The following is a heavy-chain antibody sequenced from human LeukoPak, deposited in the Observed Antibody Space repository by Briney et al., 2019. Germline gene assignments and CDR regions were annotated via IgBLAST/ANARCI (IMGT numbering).Heavy chain of an antibody. CDR1: GFTVSSNY. D-gene: IGHD3-9*01. CDR3: ARDFDTLTGSIFDY. Sequence: GGSLRLSCAASGFTVSSNYMSWVRQGPGKGLEWVSLIYSDGITYYADSVKGRFTFSRDNSKNTLYLQMNSLRAEDTAVYYCARDFDTLTGSIFDYWGQGTLVTVSS. V-gene: IGHV3-53*01. CDR2: IYSDGIT. J-gene: IGHJ4*02.